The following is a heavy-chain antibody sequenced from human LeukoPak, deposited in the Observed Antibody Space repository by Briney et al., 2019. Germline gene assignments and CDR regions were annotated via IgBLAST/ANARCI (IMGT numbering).Heavy chain of an antibody. Sequence: SETLSLTCTVSGGSISSSSYYWGWIRQPPGKGLEWIGSIYYSGSTYYNPSLKSRVTISVDTSKNQFSLKLSSVTAADTAVYYCAREQPRGKYYYGSGKTDYWGQGTLVTVSS. V-gene: IGHV4-39*07. CDR1: GGSISSSSYY. J-gene: IGHJ4*02. CDR3: AREQPRGKYYYGSGKTDY. D-gene: IGHD3-10*01. CDR2: IYYSGST.